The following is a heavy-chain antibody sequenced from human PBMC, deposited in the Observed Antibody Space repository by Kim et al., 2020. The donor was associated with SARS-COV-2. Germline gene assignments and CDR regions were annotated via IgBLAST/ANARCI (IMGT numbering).Heavy chain of an antibody. CDR1: GYSFTSYW. CDR2: IDPSDSYT. J-gene: IGHJ5*02. Sequence: GESLKISCKGSGYSFTSYWISWVRQMPGKGLEWMGRIDPSDSYTNYSPSFQGHVTISADKSISTAYLQWSSLKASDTAMYYCARYSGSGSYYKGFDPWGQGTLVTVSS. D-gene: IGHD3-10*01. CDR3: ARYSGSGSYYKGFDP. V-gene: IGHV5-10-1*01.